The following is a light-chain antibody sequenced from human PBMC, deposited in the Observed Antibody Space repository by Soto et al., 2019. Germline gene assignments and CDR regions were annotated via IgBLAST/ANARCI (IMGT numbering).Light chain of an antibody. CDR1: QSVKSW. V-gene: IGKV1-5*03. J-gene: IGKJ2*01. CDR2: KAS. CDR3: QQDNSYPYT. Sequence: DIQMTQSPSTLSASVGDRVTITCRASQSVKSWLAWYQRKPGKAPKLLIYKASSLQTGVPSRFSGSGSGTEFTLTISSLQPDDSATYYCQQDNSYPYTFGQGTRLEVK.